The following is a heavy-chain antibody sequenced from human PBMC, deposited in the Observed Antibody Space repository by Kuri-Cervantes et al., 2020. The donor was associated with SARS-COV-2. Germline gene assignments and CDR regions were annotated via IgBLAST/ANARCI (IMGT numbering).Heavy chain of an antibody. CDR1: GYTFTGYY. J-gene: IGHJ3*02. Sequence: AAVKVSCKASGYTFTGYYMHGVRQAPGQGLEWMGWINPNSGCTNYAQKLQEWVTMTRDTSISTVYMELSRLRSDDTAVYYCARSTSFRRLVVISQGGAFDIWGQGTMVTVSS. V-gene: IGHV1-2*04. CDR2: INPNSGCT. D-gene: IGHD3-22*01. CDR3: ARSTSFRRLVVISQGGAFDI.